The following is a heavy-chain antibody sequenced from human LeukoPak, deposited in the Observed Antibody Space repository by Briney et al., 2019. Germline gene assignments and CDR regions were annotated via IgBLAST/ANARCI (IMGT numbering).Heavy chain of an antibody. Sequence: GGSLRLSCAASGFTFSSYSMNWVRQAPGKGLEWVSSISSSSSYIYYADSVKGRFTISRDNAKNSLYLQMNSLRAEDTAVYYCARDFVYGSGSYPFDYWGQGTQVTVSS. J-gene: IGHJ4*02. CDR2: ISSSSSYI. V-gene: IGHV3-21*01. D-gene: IGHD3-10*01. CDR3: ARDFVYGSGSYPFDY. CDR1: GFTFSSYS.